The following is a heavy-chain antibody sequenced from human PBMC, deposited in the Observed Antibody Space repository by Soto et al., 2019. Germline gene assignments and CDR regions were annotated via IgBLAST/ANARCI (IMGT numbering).Heavy chain of an antibody. V-gene: IGHV1-8*01. CDR2: MNPSTGNT. CDR1: GYTFTSYD. J-gene: IGHJ5*02. Sequence: QVQLVQSGAEVKKPGASVKVSCKASGYTFTSYDIIWVRQATGQGLEWMGWMNPSTGNTDSAEKFQGRLPMARDSSISTVYRELSSLSFEDTAVYFCARGRIIVAGGFDPWGQGTLVTVSS. D-gene: IGHD5-12*01. CDR3: ARGRIIVAGGFDP.